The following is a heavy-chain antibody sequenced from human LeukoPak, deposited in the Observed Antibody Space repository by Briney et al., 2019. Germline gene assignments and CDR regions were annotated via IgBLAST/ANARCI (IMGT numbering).Heavy chain of an antibody. V-gene: IGHV3-23*01. Sequence: GGSLRLSCAASGFTFSSYVMSRVRQAPGKGLEWVSAISGSGGSTYYADSVKGRFTISRDNSKNTLYLQMNSLRAEDTAVYYCAKFLDSSSLGAFDYWGQGTLVTVSS. CDR1: GFTFSSYV. J-gene: IGHJ4*02. CDR2: ISGSGGST. D-gene: IGHD6-6*01. CDR3: AKFLDSSSLGAFDY.